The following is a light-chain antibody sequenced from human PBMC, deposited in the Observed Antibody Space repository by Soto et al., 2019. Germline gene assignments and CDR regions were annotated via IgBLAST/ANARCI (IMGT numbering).Light chain of an antibody. CDR2: HTS. J-gene: IGLJ3*02. Sequence: QAVVTQEPSLTVSPRGTVTLTCGSSTGAVTSGHYPYWFQQKPGQAPRTLIYHTSNKHSWTPARFSGSLLGGKAALTRSGALPEDEADYYCLLSYGDAWVFGGGTKVTVL. CDR3: LLSYGDAWV. V-gene: IGLV7-46*01. CDR1: TGAVTSGHY.